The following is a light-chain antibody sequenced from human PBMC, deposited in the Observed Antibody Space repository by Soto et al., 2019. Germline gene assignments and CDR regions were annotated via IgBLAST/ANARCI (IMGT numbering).Light chain of an antibody. CDR2: EVS. J-gene: IGLJ2*01. V-gene: IGLV2-14*01. CDR1: RSDVGGYDY. Sequence: QSALTQPASVSGSPGQSITISCTGTRSDVGGYDYVSWYQQYPGKAPKLMIYEVSNRPSGVSNRFSGSKSGNTASLIISGLQAEDEADYYCSSYTGSNTLIFGGGTKLTVL. CDR3: SSYTGSNTLI.